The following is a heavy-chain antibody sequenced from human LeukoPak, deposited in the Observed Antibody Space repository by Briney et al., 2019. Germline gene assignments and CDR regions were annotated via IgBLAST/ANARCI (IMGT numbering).Heavy chain of an antibody. Sequence: SETLSLTCTVSGGSISSYYWSWIRQPPGKGLEWIGYIYYSGSTNYNPSLKSRVTISVDTSKNQFSLKLSSVTAADTAVYYCARARIAVAYLPYYFDYWGQGTLVTVSS. CDR2: IYYSGST. J-gene: IGHJ4*02. D-gene: IGHD6-19*01. V-gene: IGHV4-59*12. CDR3: ARARIAVAYLPYYFDY. CDR1: GGSISSYY.